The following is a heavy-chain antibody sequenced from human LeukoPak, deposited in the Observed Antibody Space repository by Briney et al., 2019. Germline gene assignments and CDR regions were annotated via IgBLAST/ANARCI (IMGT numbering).Heavy chain of an antibody. V-gene: IGHV1-2*02. J-gene: IGHJ4*02. CDR3: ARGGYYYDSSGYYGDY. CDR1: GYTFTGYY. D-gene: IGHD3-22*01. Sequence: ASVKVSCKASGYTFTGYYMHWVRQAPGQGLEWMGWINPNSGGTNYAQKFQGRVTITRDTSISTAYMELSRPRSDDTAVYYCARGGYYYDSSGYYGDYWGQGTLVTVSS. CDR2: INPNSGGT.